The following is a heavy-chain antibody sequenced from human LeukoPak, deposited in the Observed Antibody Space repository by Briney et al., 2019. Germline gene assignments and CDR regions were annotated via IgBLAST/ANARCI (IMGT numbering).Heavy chain of an antibody. CDR1: GGSFSGYY. V-gene: IGHV4-34*01. CDR2: INHSGST. CDR3: ARGRRVGATDY. J-gene: IGHJ4*02. D-gene: IGHD1-26*01. Sequence: PSETLSLTCAVYGGSFSGYYWSWIRQPPGKGLEWIGEINHSGSTNYNPSLKSRVTISVDTSKNQFSLKLSSVTAADTAVYYRARGRRVGATDYWGQGTLVTVSS.